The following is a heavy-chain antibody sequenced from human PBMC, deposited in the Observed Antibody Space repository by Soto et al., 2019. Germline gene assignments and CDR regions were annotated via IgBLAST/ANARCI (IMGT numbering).Heavy chain of an antibody. CDR2: ISTYNGNT. D-gene: IGHD3-22*01. CDR1: GYTFTTYG. Sequence: QVQLVQSGAEVKKPGASVKVSCKASGYTFTTYGISWVRQAPGQGLEWMGWISTYNGNTYSAQKLQGRVTMTTDTXTXTXXMELRSLRSDDTAVYYCARERDYYDSSGQRDAFDIWGQGTMVTVSS. V-gene: IGHV1-18*01. CDR3: ARERDYYDSSGQRDAFDI. J-gene: IGHJ3*02.